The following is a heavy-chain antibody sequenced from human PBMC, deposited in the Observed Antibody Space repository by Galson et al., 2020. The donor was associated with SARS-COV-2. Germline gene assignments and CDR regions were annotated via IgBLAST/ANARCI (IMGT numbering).Heavy chain of an antibody. J-gene: IGHJ6*02. Sequence: SLRLSCAASGFTFSSYGMHWVRQAPGKGLEWVAVILYDGRNNYYADSVKGRLTISRDNSKNTLYLQMNSLRAEDTAVYYCTRDRADNSKRPCWRYGMDVWGQGTTVTVSS. CDR3: TRDRADNSKRPCWRYGMDV. CDR1: GFTFSSYG. V-gene: IGHV3-33*01. CDR2: ILYDGRNN. D-gene: IGHD4-4*01.